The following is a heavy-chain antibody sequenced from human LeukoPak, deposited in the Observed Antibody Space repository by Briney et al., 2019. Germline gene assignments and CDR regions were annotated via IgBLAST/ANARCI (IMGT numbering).Heavy chain of an antibody. Sequence: GGSLRLSCAASGFSFSSHGMSWVRQAPGKGLEWISGIIGGAGSSYYADSVKGRFTISRDNSKNTLYLQMNSLRAEDTAVYYCAHGSMYQLDYWGQGTLVTVSS. V-gene: IGHV3-23*01. CDR1: GFSFSSHG. J-gene: IGHJ4*02. CDR3: AHGSMYQLDY. D-gene: IGHD2-2*01. CDR2: IIGGAGSS.